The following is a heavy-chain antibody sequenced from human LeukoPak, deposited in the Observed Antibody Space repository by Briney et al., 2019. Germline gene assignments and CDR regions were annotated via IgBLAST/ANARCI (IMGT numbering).Heavy chain of an antibody. D-gene: IGHD1-26*01. V-gene: IGHV5-51*01. Sequence: GESLKISCKGSGYSFTSYWIGWVRQMPGKGLEWMGIIYPGGSDTRYSPSFQGQVTISADKSISTAYLQWSSLKASDTAIYFCARQAGYSGSLQFFDYWGQGTLVTVSS. CDR3: ARQAGYSGSLQFFDY. CDR1: GYSFTSYW. CDR2: IYPGGSDT. J-gene: IGHJ4*02.